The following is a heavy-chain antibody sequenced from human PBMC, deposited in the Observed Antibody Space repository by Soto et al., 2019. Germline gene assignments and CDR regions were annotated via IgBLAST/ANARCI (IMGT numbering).Heavy chain of an antibody. Sequence: GGSLRLSCAASGFTFSSYAMHWVRQAPGKGLEWVAVISYDGGNKYYADSVKGRFTISRDNSKNTLYLQMNSLRAEDTAVYYCAKDPSFIAAAGPFDYWGQGTLVTVSS. J-gene: IGHJ4*02. V-gene: IGHV3-30-3*01. CDR2: ISYDGGNK. D-gene: IGHD6-13*01. CDR1: GFTFSSYA. CDR3: AKDPSFIAAAGPFDY.